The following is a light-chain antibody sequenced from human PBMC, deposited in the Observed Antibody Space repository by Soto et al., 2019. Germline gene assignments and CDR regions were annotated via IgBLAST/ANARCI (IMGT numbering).Light chain of an antibody. J-gene: IGKJ2*02. CDR1: QSVSSN. V-gene: IGKV3-15*01. CDR3: QQYYNWPCT. Sequence: EIVMTQSPATLSVSPGERATLSCRASQSVSSNLAWYQQKPGQAPRLLIYGASTRATGIPARFSGSGSGTEFTLTISSLQSEDFAVYYCQQYYNWPCTFGQGTKLEIK. CDR2: GAS.